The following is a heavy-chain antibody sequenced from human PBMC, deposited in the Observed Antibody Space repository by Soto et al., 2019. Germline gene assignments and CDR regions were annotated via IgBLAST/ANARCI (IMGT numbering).Heavy chain of an antibody. CDR1: GFTFSTFG. CDR3: AKDRGYCDSSSCYLGHAFDI. Sequence: QVQLVESGGGVVQPGRSLRLSCAASGFTFSTFGIHWVRQAPGKGLEWVAVISHDGRSKFYGDSVKGRFTISRDNSKTTLSLETNSLRAEDTAVYYCAKDRGYCDSSSCYLGHAFDIWGQGTMVSVSS. CDR2: ISHDGRSK. D-gene: IGHD2-2*01. J-gene: IGHJ3*02. V-gene: IGHV3-30*18.